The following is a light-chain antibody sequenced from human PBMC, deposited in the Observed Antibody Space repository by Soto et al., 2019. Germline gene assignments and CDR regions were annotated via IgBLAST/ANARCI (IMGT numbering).Light chain of an antibody. V-gene: IGKV3-15*01. J-gene: IGKJ1*01. CDR2: GAS. Sequence: EIVMTQSPATLSVSPGERATLSCRASQSVNSNLAWYQQKPSQAPRLLISGASTRATGIPARFSGSGSETEFTLTISSLQSEDFAVYYCLQYNNWWTFGQGTKVE. CDR1: QSVNSN. CDR3: LQYNNWWT.